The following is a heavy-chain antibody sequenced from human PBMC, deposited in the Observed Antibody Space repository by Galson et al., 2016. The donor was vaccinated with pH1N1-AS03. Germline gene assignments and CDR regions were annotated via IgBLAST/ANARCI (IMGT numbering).Heavy chain of an antibody. V-gene: IGHV1-3*04. J-gene: IGHJ4*02. Sequence: SVKVSCKASGYRFNIYDMHWVRQAPGQRPEWMGWINTGNGNTKYSQTFQGRTTITRDTSASTAYMELSSLKFEDTAVYYCTRIRGGTAVAGDAWLHWGQGTLVTVSS. CDR2: INTGNGNT. CDR1: GYRFNIYD. CDR3: TRIRGGTAVAGDAWLH. D-gene: IGHD6-19*01.